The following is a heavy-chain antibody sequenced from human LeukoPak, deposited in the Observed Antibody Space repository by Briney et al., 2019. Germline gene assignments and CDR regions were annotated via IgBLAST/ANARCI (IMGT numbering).Heavy chain of an antibody. CDR1: GGSISGDTYY. CDR3: ARKGKLGDAFDI. D-gene: IGHD3-16*01. J-gene: IGHJ3*02. CDR2: IYTSGSA. V-gene: IGHV4-61*02. Sequence: SETLSLTCTVSGGSISGDTYYWSWIRQPAGMRLEWIGRIYTSGSANYNPSLKSRVTISVDTSKNQFSLKLGSVTAADTAVYYCARKGKLGDAFDIWGQGTMVTVSS.